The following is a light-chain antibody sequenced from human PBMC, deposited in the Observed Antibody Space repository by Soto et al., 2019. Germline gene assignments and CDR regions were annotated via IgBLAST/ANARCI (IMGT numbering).Light chain of an antibody. CDR1: SSDVGQDKS. V-gene: IGLV2-14*01. CDR3: GTWDSSLKSVV. J-gene: IGLJ2*01. Sequence: QSALTQPASVSGSRGQSITISCAGRSSDVGQDKSVSWYQQGPGKAPKLIIYAVTSRPSGVSNRFSGSRSGNTASLTISGLQTGDEADYYCGTWDSSLKSVVFGGGTKLTVL. CDR2: AVT.